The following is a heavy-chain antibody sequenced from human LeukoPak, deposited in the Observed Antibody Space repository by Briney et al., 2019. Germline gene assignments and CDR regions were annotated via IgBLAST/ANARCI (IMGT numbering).Heavy chain of an antibody. V-gene: IGHV3-23*01. J-gene: IGHJ4*02. CDR3: AKGTSPSWYYFDY. CDR1: GFIFSSYW. D-gene: IGHD1-14*01. CDR2: VSGSGGST. Sequence: GGSLRLSCAASGFIFSSYWMTWVRQAPGKGLEWVSTVSGSGGSTYFADSVKGRFTISRHNSQNMLYLQMNSLRAEDTAVYYCAKGTSPSWYYFDYWGQGTLVTVSS.